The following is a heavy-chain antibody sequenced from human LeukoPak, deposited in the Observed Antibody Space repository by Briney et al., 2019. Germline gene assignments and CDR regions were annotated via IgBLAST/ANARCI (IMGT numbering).Heavy chain of an antibody. CDR3: ATADWRSRGYSGYGHVVGFDP. CDR2: FDPEDGET. CDR1: GYTLTELS. J-gene: IGHJ5*02. D-gene: IGHD5-12*01. V-gene: IGHV1-24*01. Sequence: GASVKVSCKVSGYTLTELSMHWVRQAPGKGLEWMGGFDPEDGETIYAQKFQGRVTMTEDTSTDTAYMELSSLRSEDTAVYYCATADWRSRGYSGYGHVVGFDPWGQGTLVTVSS.